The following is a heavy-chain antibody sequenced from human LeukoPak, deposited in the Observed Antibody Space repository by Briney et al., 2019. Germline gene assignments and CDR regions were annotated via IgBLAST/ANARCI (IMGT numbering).Heavy chain of an antibody. CDR3: ARVYMSIAVGYYFDY. V-gene: IGHV4-38-2*02. J-gene: IGHJ4*02. CDR1: GYSISSGYY. Sequence: SETLSLTCTVSGYSISSGYYWGWIRQPPGKGLEWIGSIYHGGSTYYNPSLKSRVTISVDTSKNQFSLRLSSVTAADTAVYYCARVYMSIAVGYYFDYWGQGTLVTVSS. D-gene: IGHD6-6*01. CDR2: IYHGGST.